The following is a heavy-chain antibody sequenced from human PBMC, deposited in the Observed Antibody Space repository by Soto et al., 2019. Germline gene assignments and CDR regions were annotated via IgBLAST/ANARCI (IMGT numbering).Heavy chain of an antibody. CDR3: ERLARGYSGYVFDY. J-gene: IGHJ4*02. V-gene: IGHV4-59*01. CDR2: IYYSGST. Sequence: WETLSLTCTVSGDSISSYYWSWIRQPPGKGLEWIGYIYYSGSTNYNPSLKSRVTISVDTSKNQFSLKLSSVTAADTAVYYCERLARGYSGYVFDYWGQGTLVTVSS. D-gene: IGHD5-12*01. CDR1: GDSISSYY.